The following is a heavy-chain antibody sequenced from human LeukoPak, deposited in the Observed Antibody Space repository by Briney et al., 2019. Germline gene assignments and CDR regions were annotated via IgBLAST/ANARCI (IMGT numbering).Heavy chain of an antibody. Sequence: PLGSLRLSCAVSGFTFNTYSMNWVRQAPGQGLEWGEAIGSHSSDIYYADSVKGRFTISRDNAKNSVYLQMNSLRAEDTAVYYCARDEFSGAFHIWGQGTMVTVS. CDR3: ARDEFSGAFHI. J-gene: IGHJ3*02. D-gene: IGHD1-26*01. CDR1: GFTFNTYS. CDR2: IGSHSSDI. V-gene: IGHV3-21*01.